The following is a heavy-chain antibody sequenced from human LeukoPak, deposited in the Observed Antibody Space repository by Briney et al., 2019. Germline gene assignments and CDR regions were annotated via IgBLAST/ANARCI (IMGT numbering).Heavy chain of an antibody. Sequence: ASVKVSCKASGGTFSIYAISWVRQAPGQGLGWMGGIIPIFGTANYAQKFQGRVTITADESTSTAYMELSSLRSEDTAVYYCASYHLGYCSSTSCYDEWHDYWGQGTLVTVSS. CDR3: ASYHLGYCSSTSCYDEWHDY. J-gene: IGHJ4*02. D-gene: IGHD2-2*01. V-gene: IGHV1-69*13. CDR1: GGTFSIYA. CDR2: IIPIFGTA.